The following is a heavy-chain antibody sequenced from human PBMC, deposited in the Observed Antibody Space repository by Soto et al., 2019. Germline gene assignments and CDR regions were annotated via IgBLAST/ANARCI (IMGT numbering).Heavy chain of an antibody. CDR1: GDSIISTNW. J-gene: IGHJ4*02. Sequence: QVQLQESGPGLVKPSGTLSLSCAVSGDSIISTNWWSWVRQPPGKGLEWIGEIYHSGSANYNPSLKGRVTISVDMSKNQVSLRLNSVTAADTAVYYCASGHQSSGSYYGLEYWGQGTLVTVSS. D-gene: IGHD1-26*01. V-gene: IGHV4-4*02. CDR3: ASGHQSSGSYYGLEY. CDR2: IYHSGSA.